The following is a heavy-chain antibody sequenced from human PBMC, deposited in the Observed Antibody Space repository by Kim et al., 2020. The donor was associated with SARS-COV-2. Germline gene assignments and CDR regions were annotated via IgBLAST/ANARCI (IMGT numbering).Heavy chain of an antibody. CDR1: GGSFHDYY. CDR3: ARGVAGAARFEPRLDY. V-gene: IGHV4-34*01. Sequence: SETLSLTCAVYGGSFHDYYWSWIRQPPGKGLEWIGEINHSGNTNYNPSLKSRVTISVDTSKNQFSLKLTSVTAADTAVYYCARGVAGAARFEPRLDYWGQGALVTVSS. CDR2: INHSGNT. D-gene: IGHD6-6*01. J-gene: IGHJ4*02.